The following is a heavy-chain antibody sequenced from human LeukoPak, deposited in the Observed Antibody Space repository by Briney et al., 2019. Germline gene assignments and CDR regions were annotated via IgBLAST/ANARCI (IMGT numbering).Heavy chain of an antibody. Sequence: PGGSLRLSCAASGFTFSSYSMNWVRQAPGKGLEWVSYISSSSSTIYYADSVKGRFTISRDNAKNSLYLQMNSLRAEDTAVYYCARGLVATIRSYYYYYMDVWGKGTTVTVPS. CDR2: ISSSSSTI. J-gene: IGHJ6*03. V-gene: IGHV3-48*01. CDR3: ARGLVATIRSYYYYYMDV. CDR1: GFTFSSYS. D-gene: IGHD5-12*01.